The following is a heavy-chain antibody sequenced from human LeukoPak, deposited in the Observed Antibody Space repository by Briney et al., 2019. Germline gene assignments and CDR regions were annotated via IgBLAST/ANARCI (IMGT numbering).Heavy chain of an antibody. Sequence: SVKVSCKASGGTFSSYAISWVRQAPGQGLEWMGGIIPIFGTANYAQKFQGRVTITADESTSTAYMELSSLRSEDTAVYYCASHRHSSGSYIGNDYWGQGTLVTVSS. CDR2: IIPIFGTA. CDR1: GGTFSSYA. V-gene: IGHV1-69*13. CDR3: ASHRHSSGSYIGNDY. J-gene: IGHJ4*02. D-gene: IGHD1-26*01.